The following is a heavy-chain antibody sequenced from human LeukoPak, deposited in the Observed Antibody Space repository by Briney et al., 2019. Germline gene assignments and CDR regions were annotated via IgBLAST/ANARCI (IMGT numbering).Heavy chain of an antibody. CDR2: IYYSGST. Sequence: YPSETLSLTCSASGGSISSSSYYWGWIRQPPGKGLEWIGYIYYSGSTNYNPSLKSRVTISVDTSKNQFSLKLSSVTAADTAVYYCARAENYYDSSGYYSWGYWGQGTLVTVSS. D-gene: IGHD3-22*01. CDR1: GGSISSSSYY. CDR3: ARAENYYDSSGYYSWGY. V-gene: IGHV4-61*05. J-gene: IGHJ4*02.